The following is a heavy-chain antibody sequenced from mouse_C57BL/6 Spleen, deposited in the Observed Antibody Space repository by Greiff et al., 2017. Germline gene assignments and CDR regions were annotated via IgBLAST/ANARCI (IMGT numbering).Heavy chain of an antibody. Sequence: VQLKESGGDLVKPGGSLKLSCAASGFTFSSYGMSWVRQTPDKRLEWVATISSGGSYTYYPDSVKGRFTISRDNAKNTLYLQMSSLKSEDTAMYYCARPYSNFVWYFDVWGTGTTVTVSS. V-gene: IGHV5-6*01. CDR3: ARPYSNFVWYFDV. J-gene: IGHJ1*03. CDR2: ISSGGSYT. D-gene: IGHD2-5*01. CDR1: GFTFSSYG.